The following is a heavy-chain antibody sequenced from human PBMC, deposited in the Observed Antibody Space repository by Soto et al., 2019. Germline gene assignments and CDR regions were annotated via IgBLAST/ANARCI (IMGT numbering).Heavy chain of an antibody. V-gene: IGHV4-59*01. D-gene: IGHD1-7*01. J-gene: IGHJ3*02. CDR1: GGPISSYS. CDR2: TYYSGST. CDR3: AREGGNYGLGGFDI. Sequence: SETLSLTCTVTGGPISSYSWSWIRQPPGKGLEWIGYTYYSGSTNYNPSLKTRITMSVHTVRNVPSPKLSGVTGAERCRYYCAREGGNYGLGGFDIWGQGTMVTVSS.